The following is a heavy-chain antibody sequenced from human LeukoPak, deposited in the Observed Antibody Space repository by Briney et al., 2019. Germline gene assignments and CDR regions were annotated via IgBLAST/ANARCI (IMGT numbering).Heavy chain of an antibody. CDR3: ARERITMVRGHYYYYGMDV. V-gene: IGHV5-51*01. CDR2: IYPGDSDT. J-gene: IGHJ6*02. CDR1: GYSFTSFW. Sequence: GESLKISCRGSGYSFTSFWIGWVRQMPGKGLEWMGIIYPGDSDTRYSPSFQGQVTISADKSISTAYLQWSSLKASDTAMYYCARERITMVRGHYYYYGMDVWGQGTTVTVSS. D-gene: IGHD3-10*01.